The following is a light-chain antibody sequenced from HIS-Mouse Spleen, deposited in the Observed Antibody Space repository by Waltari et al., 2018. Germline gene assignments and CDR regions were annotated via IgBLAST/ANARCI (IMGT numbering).Light chain of an antibody. J-gene: IGLJ2*01. Sequence: SYELTQPPSVSVFPGQTPRITCSGDALPKKLAYWYQQKSGQAPVLVIYEDSKRPSGIPERFSGSSSGTMATLTISGAQVEDEADYYCYSTDSSGNHRVFGGGTKLTVL. CDR2: EDS. CDR3: YSTDSSGNHRV. CDR1: ALPKKL. V-gene: IGLV3-10*01.